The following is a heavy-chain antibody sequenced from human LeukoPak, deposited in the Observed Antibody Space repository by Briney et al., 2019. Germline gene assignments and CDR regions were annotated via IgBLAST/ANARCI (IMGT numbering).Heavy chain of an antibody. CDR2: ITVSGGST. CDR1: GFTFSSYA. D-gene: IGHD6-13*01. J-gene: IGHJ4*02. V-gene: IGHV3-23*01. Sequence: GGSLRLSCAASGFTFSSYAMNWVRQAPGKGLEWVSGITVSGGSTYYADSVKGRFTISRDNSKNTLYMQMNSLRAEDTAVYYCAGYSSGWSYFDSWGQGTLVTVSS. CDR3: AGYSSGWSYFDS.